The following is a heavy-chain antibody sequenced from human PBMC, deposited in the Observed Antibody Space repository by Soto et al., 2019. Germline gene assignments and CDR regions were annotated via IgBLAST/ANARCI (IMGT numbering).Heavy chain of an antibody. Sequence: PSETLSLTCTVSGGSISSSSYYWGWIRQPPGKGLEWIGSIYYSGSTYYNPSLKSRVTISVDTSKNQFSLKLSSVTAADTAVYYCASLTNCISTSCYLFGNWFDPWGQGTLVTSPQ. J-gene: IGHJ5*02. D-gene: IGHD2-2*01. CDR1: GGSISSSSYY. CDR2: IYYSGST. CDR3: ASLTNCISTSCYLFGNWFDP. V-gene: IGHV4-39*01.